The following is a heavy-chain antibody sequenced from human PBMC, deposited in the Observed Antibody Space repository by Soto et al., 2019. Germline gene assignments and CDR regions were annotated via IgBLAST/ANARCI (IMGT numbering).Heavy chain of an antibody. CDR2: IYYSGST. CDR3: ARDLYCSGGSCYSDYYYGMDV. V-gene: IGHV4-59*01. Sequence: XETLSLTCTVSGGSISSYYWSWIRQPPGRGLDWIGYIYYSGSTNYNPSLKSRVTISVDTSKNQFSLKLSSVTAADTAVYYCARDLYCSGGSCYSDYYYGMDVWGQGTTVTVSS. D-gene: IGHD2-15*01. J-gene: IGHJ6*02. CDR1: GGSISSYY.